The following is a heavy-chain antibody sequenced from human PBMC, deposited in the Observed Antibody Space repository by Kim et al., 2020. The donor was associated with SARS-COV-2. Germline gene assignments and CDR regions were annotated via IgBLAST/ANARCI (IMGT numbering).Heavy chain of an antibody. J-gene: IGHJ6*02. CDR1: GGSFSGHL. D-gene: IGHD3-10*01. V-gene: IGHV4-34*01. Sequence: SETLSLTCAVYGGSFSGHLWTWIRQPPGKGLEWIGEINHSGSTNYNPSLKSQVTISVDTSKNQFSLKLSSVTGADTAVYYCARASGVWSYYCYFIMDVWGQGTTVTVSS. CDR2: INHSGST. CDR3: ARASGVWSYYCYFIMDV.